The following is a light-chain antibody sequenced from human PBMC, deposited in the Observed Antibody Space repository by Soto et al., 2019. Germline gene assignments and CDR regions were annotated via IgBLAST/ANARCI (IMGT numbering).Light chain of an antibody. V-gene: IGKV3-20*01. CDR1: QSVSSSY. J-gene: IGKJ1*01. Sequence: EIVLTQSPGTLSLSPGERATLSCRASQSVSSSYLAWYQQKPGQAPRLLIYGASSRATGIPDRFSGSGSGTDFTLTISRLEPEDFAVHYCQHERTFGQGTKVEIK. CDR3: QHERT. CDR2: GAS.